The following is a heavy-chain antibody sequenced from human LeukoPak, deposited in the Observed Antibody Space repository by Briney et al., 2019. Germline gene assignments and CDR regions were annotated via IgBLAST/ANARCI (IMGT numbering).Heavy chain of an antibody. D-gene: IGHD3-22*01. CDR2: INPSGGST. Sequence: ASVKVSCKASGYTFTSYYMHWVRQAPGQGLEWMGIINPSGGSTSYAQKFQGRVTMTRDTSTSTVYMELSSLRSEDTAVYYCARGSYYDSSGYYYDIGALGYWGQGTLVTVSS. CDR1: GYTFTSYY. J-gene: IGHJ4*02. V-gene: IGHV1-46*01. CDR3: ARGSYYDSSGYYYDIGALGY.